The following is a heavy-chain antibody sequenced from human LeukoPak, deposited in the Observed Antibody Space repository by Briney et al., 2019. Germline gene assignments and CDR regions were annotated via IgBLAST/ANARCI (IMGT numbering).Heavy chain of an antibody. J-gene: IGHJ4*02. CDR1: GFTVSNAW. D-gene: IGHD2-8*01. CDR3: ARVILYCTNGVCYWGGYDY. Sequence: GGSLRLSCAASGFTVSNAWMSWFRQAPGKGLEWVGLIKSKTDRGTTDYAAPVKGRFTISRDNAKNSLYLQMNSLRAEDTAVYYCARVILYCTNGVCYWGGYDYWGQGTLVTVSS. CDR2: IKSKTDRGTT. V-gene: IGHV3-15*01.